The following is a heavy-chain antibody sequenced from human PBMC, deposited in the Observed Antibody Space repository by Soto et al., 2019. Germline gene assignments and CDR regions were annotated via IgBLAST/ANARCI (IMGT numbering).Heavy chain of an antibody. V-gene: IGHV4-39*01. D-gene: IGHD1-26*01. Sequence: SETLSLTCTVAGGSIISSSYYWGWIRQPPGKGLEWIGSIYYSGSTYYNPSLKSRVTISVDTSKNQFSLKLSSVTAADTAVYYCARQGVLLTLITPDYWGQGTLVTVSS. J-gene: IGHJ4*02. CDR3: ARQGVLLTLITPDY. CDR1: GGSIISSSYY. CDR2: IYYSGST.